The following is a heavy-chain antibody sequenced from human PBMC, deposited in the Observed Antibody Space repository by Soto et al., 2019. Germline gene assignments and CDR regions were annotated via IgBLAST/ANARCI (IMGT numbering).Heavy chain of an antibody. CDR2: IYSGGST. D-gene: IGHD3-10*01. J-gene: IGHJ1*01. V-gene: IGHV3-53*01. CDR3: ARGAPYGSRSYYKD. Sequence: GGSLRLSCADSVFTVSINYMSWVRQAPGKGLEWVSVIYSGGSTYYADSVKGRFTISRDNSKNTLYLQMNSLRVGDTAVYYCARGAPYGSRSYYKDWGQGTLVTVSS. CDR1: VFTVSINY.